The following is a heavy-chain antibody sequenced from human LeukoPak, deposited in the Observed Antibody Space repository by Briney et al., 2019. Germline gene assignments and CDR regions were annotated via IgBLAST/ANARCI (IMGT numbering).Heavy chain of an antibody. CDR3: VRAMDV. Sequence: PGGSLRLSCAASGFTFDDYAMHWVRQAPGKGLEWVSGISWSSGSIGYADSVKGRFTISRDNAKNSLYLQMNSLRAEDSAVYYCVRAMDVWGQGTTVTVSS. CDR1: GFTFDDYA. CDR2: ISWSSGSI. V-gene: IGHV3-9*01. J-gene: IGHJ6*02.